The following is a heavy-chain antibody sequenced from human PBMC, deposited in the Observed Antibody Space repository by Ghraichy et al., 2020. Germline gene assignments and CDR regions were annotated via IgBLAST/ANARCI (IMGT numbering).Heavy chain of an antibody. J-gene: IGHJ6*02. Sequence: SQTLSLTCAVYGGSFSGYYWSWIRQPPGKGLEWIGEINHSGSTNYNPSLKSRVTISVDTSKNQFSLKLSSVTAADTAVYYCARQRQWLVPREYYYYYGMDVWGQGTTVTVSS. V-gene: IGHV4-34*01. D-gene: IGHD6-19*01. CDR1: GGSFSGYY. CDR3: ARQRQWLVPREYYYYYGMDV. CDR2: INHSGST.